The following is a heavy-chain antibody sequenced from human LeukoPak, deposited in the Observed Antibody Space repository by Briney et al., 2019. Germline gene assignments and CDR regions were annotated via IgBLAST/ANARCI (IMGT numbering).Heavy chain of an antibody. CDR1: GYTFTSYA. J-gene: IGHJ3*02. Sequence: SVKVSCKAAGYTFTSYAISWVRQAPGQGLEWMGRIIPILGIANYAQKFQGRVTITADKSTSTAYMELSSLRSEDTAVYYCASSSIVVVVAATPTAFDIWGQGTMVTVSS. CDR3: ASSSIVVVVAATPTAFDI. V-gene: IGHV1-69*04. CDR2: IIPILGIA. D-gene: IGHD2-15*01.